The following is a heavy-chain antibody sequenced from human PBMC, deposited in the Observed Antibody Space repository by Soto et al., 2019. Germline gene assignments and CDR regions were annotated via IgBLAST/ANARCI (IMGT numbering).Heavy chain of an antibody. CDR3: SRADSGWFLK. Sequence: GGSLILSCSPSRFTFGGSALQWVLQGSGKGLDWLGRIGSKGATYATTYAGRVKGRSTISRDDSKKTAYLQMNSLESEDTAEHDCSRADSGWFLKWGRGPRVTV. V-gene: IGHV3-73*01. J-gene: IGHJ4*02. CDR1: RFTFGGSA. D-gene: IGHD6-19*01. CDR2: IGSKGATYAT.